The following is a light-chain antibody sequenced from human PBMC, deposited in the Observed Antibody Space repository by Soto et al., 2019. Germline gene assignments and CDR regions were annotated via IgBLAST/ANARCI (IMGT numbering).Light chain of an antibody. CDR3: HQRSNWPRT. Sequence: EIVLTQSPATLSLSPGERASLSCRTSQSVSSQLAWYQQKPGQAPRLLIYDASNTATGVPARFSCSGSGTDFTLTISSLEPEDFGVYYCHQRSNWPRTFGQGTKLEIK. J-gene: IGKJ2*01. CDR2: DAS. CDR1: QSVSSQ. V-gene: IGKV3-11*01.